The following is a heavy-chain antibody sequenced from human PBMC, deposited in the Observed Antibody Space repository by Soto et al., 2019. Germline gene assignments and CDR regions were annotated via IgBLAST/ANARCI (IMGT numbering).Heavy chain of an antibody. V-gene: IGHV3-74*01. D-gene: IGHD2-15*01. J-gene: IGHJ4*02. CDR3: ARVGCSGGSCVDY. Sequence: EVQLVESGGGLVQPGGSLRLSCAASGFTFSSYWMHWVRQPPGKGLVWVSRMSSDGTSTSYADSVKGRVTISRDNAKNTLYLQINSLRAEDTAVYYCARVGCSGGSCVDYWGQGTLVTVSS. CDR2: MSSDGTST. CDR1: GFTFSSYW.